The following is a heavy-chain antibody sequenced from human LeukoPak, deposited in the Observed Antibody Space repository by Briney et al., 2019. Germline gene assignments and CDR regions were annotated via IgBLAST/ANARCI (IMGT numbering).Heavy chain of an antibody. Sequence: GGSLRLSCAASGFTFSSYWMSWVRQAPGEGLEWVANVKQDGSEKYYVDSVKGRFTISRDNAKNSLYLQMNSLRAEDTAVYYCARLAYCGGDCFSGLNPFDYWGQGALVTVSS. CDR3: ARLAYCGGDCFSGLNPFDY. J-gene: IGHJ4*02. D-gene: IGHD2-21*01. CDR1: GFTFSSYW. V-gene: IGHV3-7*01. CDR2: VKQDGSEK.